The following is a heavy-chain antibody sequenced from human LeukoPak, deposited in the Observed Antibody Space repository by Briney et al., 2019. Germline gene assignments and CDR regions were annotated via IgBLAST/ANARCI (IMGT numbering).Heavy chain of an antibody. V-gene: IGHV1-69*04. J-gene: IGHJ6*02. CDR2: IIPILGIA. CDR3: ARIPTLSYYYCGMDV. Sequence: SVKVSCKASGGTFSSYAIGWVRQAPGQGLEWMGRIIPILGIANYAQKFQGRVTITADKSTSTAYMELSSLRSEDTAVYYCARIPTLSYYYCGMDVWGQGTTVTVSS. CDR1: GGTFSSYA. D-gene: IGHD2-15*01.